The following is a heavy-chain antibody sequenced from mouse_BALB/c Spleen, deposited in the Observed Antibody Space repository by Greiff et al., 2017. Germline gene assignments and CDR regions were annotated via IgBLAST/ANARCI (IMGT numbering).Heavy chain of an antibody. CDR1: GFNIKDTY. D-gene: IGHD2-1*01. Sequence: EVQLQQSGAELVKPGASVKLSCTASGFNIKDTYMHWVKQRPEQGLEWIGRIDPANGNTKYDPKFQGKATITADTSSNTAYLQLSSLTSEDTAVYYCASGNYEAWFAYWGQGTLVTVSA. CDR3: ASGNYEAWFAY. CDR2: IDPANGNT. V-gene: IGHV14-3*02. J-gene: IGHJ3*01.